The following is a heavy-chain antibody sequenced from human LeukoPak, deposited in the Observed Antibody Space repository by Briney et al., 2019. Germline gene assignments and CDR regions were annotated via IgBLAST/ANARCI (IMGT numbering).Heavy chain of an antibody. J-gene: IGHJ6*02. CDR2: MDPDGRTI. Sequence: GSLRLSCAASGFTFSSYWMHWVRQAPGKGLEWVSRMDPDGRTIDYADSVKGRFTISRDNAKDTLYLQMSSLRDEDTAVYYCARVPGYSGYFYGMDVWGQGTTVTVSS. D-gene: IGHD5-12*01. CDR1: GFTFSSYW. V-gene: IGHV3-74*01. CDR3: ARVPGYSGYFYGMDV.